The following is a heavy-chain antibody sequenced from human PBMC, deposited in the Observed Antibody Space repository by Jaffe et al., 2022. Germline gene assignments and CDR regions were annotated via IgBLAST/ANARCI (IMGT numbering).Heavy chain of an antibody. Sequence: EVQLVESGGGLVQPGGSLRLSCAASGFTFNYYWLHWVRQAPGKGLVWVSRINGDGSTTTYADSVKGRFTISRDNAKNTLYLQMNSLRAEDTAVYYCATSPRLEYKNFEHWAQGTLVTVSS. CDR3: ATSPRLEYKNFEH. CDR2: INGDGSTT. CDR1: GFTFNYYW. V-gene: IGHV3-74*01. D-gene: IGHD4-4*01. J-gene: IGHJ4*02.